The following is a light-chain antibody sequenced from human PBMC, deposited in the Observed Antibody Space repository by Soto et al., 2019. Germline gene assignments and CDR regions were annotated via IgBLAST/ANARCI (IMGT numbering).Light chain of an antibody. CDR2: DKN. J-gene: IGLJ1*01. CDR1: SSNIGNNY. CDR3: GTWDSSLSAYV. Sequence: QSVLTQPPSVSAAPGQTVTISCSGSSSNIGNNYVSWYQQLPGTAPKLLIYDKNKRPSGIPDRFSGSKSGTSATLGITGLQTGDEADYYCGTWDSSLSAYVFGTGTKLTVL. V-gene: IGLV1-51*01.